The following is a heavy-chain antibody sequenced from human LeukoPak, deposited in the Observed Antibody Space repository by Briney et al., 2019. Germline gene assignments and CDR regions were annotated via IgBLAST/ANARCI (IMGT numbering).Heavy chain of an antibody. V-gene: IGHV3-33*06. Sequence: GGSLRLSCAASGFTFSSYGMHWVRQAPGKGLEWVAVIWYDGSNKYYADSVKGRFTISRDNSKNTLYLQMNSLRAEDTAVYYCAKDVLLWPIAVAGSADYWGQGTLVTVST. CDR3: AKDVLLWPIAVAGSADY. D-gene: IGHD6-19*01. CDR2: IWYDGSNK. J-gene: IGHJ4*02. CDR1: GFTFSSYG.